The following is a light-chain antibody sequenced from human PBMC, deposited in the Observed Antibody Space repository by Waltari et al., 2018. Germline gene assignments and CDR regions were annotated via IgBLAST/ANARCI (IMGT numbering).Light chain of an antibody. Sequence: DIVLTQSPATLSLSPGERATLSCRASQSVANYLAWYQQKPGHAPRLLIYDVSNRATDIPARFSGRGLATDFTLTISDLKPEDIAVYYSQQSNKWPVTFGGGTKVEIK. CDR2: DVS. J-gene: IGKJ4*01. V-gene: IGKV3-11*01. CDR1: QSVANY. CDR3: QQSNKWPVT.